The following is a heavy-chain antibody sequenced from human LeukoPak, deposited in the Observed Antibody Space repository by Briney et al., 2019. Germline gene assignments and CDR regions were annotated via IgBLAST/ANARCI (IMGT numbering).Heavy chain of an antibody. CDR1: EFTFSKYG. V-gene: IGHV3-30*02. CDR3: AKGGGYEAQYYYYYLDV. D-gene: IGHD5-12*01. Sequence: PGGSLRLSCATSEFTFSKYGMHWVRQAPGKGLEWVAFIRFDGTNKYYADSVKGRFTISRDNSKNTLYLQMKSLRAEDTAVYYCAKGGGYEAQYYYYYLDVWGKGTTVTISS. J-gene: IGHJ6*03. CDR2: IRFDGTNK.